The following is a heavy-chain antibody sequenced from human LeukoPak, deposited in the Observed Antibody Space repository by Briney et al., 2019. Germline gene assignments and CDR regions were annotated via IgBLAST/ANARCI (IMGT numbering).Heavy chain of an antibody. V-gene: IGHV3-7*01. J-gene: IGHJ5*02. CDR1: GFTFSSYW. D-gene: IGHD1-26*01. Sequence: GGSLRLSCAASGFTFSSYWMSWVRQAPGKGLEWVANIKQDGSEKYYVDPVKGRFTISRDNAKNSLYLQMNSLRAEDTAVYYCARDRGSYELPWWFDPWGQGTLVTVSS. CDR2: IKQDGSEK. CDR3: ARDRGSYELPWWFDP.